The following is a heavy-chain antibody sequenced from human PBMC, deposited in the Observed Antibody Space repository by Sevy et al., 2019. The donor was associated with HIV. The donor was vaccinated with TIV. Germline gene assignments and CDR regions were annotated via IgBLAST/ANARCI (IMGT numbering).Heavy chain of an antibody. V-gene: IGHV3-21*01. CDR2: ISDSGIDK. Sequence: GGSLRLSCAASGFTFSLYAMNWVHQAPGKGLEWVSSISDSGIDKYYADSMKGRFTISRDNAKNSLYLQINSLRVEDTAVYYCARPSSGWTAGDYWGQGTLVTVSS. CDR1: GFTFSLYA. J-gene: IGHJ4*02. CDR3: ARPSSGWTAGDY. D-gene: IGHD6-19*01.